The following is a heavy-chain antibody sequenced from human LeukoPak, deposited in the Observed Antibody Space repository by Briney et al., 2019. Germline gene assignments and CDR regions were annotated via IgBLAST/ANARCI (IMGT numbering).Heavy chain of an antibody. Sequence: PGRSLRLSCTASGVPLSHYAMHWVRQAPGRALEWVAVIPFDGTNKYYGDSVEGRFSVSRDNSKNTLYLQMNSLRPDDTAMYYCATDYGDYEPIDYWGQGTLVTVSS. J-gene: IGHJ4*02. CDR2: IPFDGTNK. CDR3: ATDYGDYEPIDY. V-gene: IGHV3-30*04. CDR1: GVPLSHYA. D-gene: IGHD4-17*01.